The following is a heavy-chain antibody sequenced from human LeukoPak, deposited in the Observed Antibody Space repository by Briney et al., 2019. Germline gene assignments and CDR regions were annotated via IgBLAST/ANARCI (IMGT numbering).Heavy chain of an antibody. J-gene: IGHJ4*02. CDR1: GFTFSDYE. CDR3: ASNTYGDYVSFDY. Sequence: GGSPRLSCEASGFTFSDYEMNWVRQPPGKGLEWVSYMSSSGNVKYYADSVKGRFTIPRDNAKNSLYLQMNSLRAEDTAVYYCASNTYGDYVSFDYWGQGTLVIVSS. D-gene: IGHD4-17*01. V-gene: IGHV3-48*03. CDR2: MSSSGNVK.